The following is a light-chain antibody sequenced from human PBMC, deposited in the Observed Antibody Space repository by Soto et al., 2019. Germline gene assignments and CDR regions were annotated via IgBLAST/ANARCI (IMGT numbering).Light chain of an antibody. J-gene: IGKJ2*02. CDR2: DAS. V-gene: IGKV1-33*01. CDR1: QDINNY. CDR3: QQFDSVPCT. Sequence: DIQMTQSPSSLSASVGDRVTITCQASQDINNYLIWYQHKPGKAPKLLFYDASTLGTGVSSRFSGGGSGTHFTFTISSLQPEDIATYYCQQFDSVPCTFGQGTKLELK.